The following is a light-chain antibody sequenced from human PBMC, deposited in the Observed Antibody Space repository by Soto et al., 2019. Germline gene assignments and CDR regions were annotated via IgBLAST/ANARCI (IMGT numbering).Light chain of an antibody. J-gene: IGKJ1*01. CDR1: QSISSW. CDR3: QHYNSYSEA. Sequence: IQMTHSPSTPSASVGDRVTNTCRASQSISSWLAWYQQKPGKAPKLLIYKASTLKSGVPSRFSGSGSGTEFTLTISSLQPDDFAAYYCQHYNSYSEAFGQGTKVDI. CDR2: KAS. V-gene: IGKV1-5*03.